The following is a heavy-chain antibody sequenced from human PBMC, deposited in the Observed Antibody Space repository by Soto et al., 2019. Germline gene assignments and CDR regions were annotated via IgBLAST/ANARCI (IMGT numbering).Heavy chain of an antibody. D-gene: IGHD6-19*01. V-gene: IGHV3-9*01. J-gene: IGHJ4*02. CDR2: ISSTGALM. CDR1: GFTFDDYA. Sequence: GGSLRLSCAASGFTFDDYAMHWVRQAPGKGLEWVSGISSTGALMYYADSVKGRFTISRDDADNSLYLQMNSLRVEDTAVYYCARDRLARGIPVAGRIDYWGQGALVTVSS. CDR3: ARDRLARGIPVAGRIDY.